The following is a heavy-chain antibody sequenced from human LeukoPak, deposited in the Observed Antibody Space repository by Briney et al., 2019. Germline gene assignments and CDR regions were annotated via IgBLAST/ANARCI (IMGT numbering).Heavy chain of an antibody. CDR2: IWYDGSNK. CDR1: GFIFSGYG. D-gene: IGHD5-24*01. CDR3: ARGNLRRDGYNFDY. V-gene: IGHV3-33*01. Sequence: GRSLRLSCAASGFIFSGYGMHWVRQAPGKGLEWVAVIWYDGSNKYYADSVKGRFTISRDNSKNTLYLQMNSLRAEDTAVFYCARGNLRRDGYNFDYWGQGTLVTVSS. J-gene: IGHJ4*02.